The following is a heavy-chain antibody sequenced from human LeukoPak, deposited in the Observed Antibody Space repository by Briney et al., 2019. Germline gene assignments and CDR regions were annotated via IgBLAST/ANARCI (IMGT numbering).Heavy chain of an antibody. CDR2: INHSGST. CDR3: ARGCLYYYDSSGYRYFDY. Sequence: SETLSLTCAVYGGSFSGYYWSWIRQPPGKGLEWIGEINHSGSTNYNPSLKSRVTISVDTSKNRSSLKLSSVTAADTAVYYCARGCLYYYDSSGYRYFDYWGQGTLVTVSS. D-gene: IGHD3-22*01. J-gene: IGHJ4*02. CDR1: GGSFSGYY. V-gene: IGHV4-34*01.